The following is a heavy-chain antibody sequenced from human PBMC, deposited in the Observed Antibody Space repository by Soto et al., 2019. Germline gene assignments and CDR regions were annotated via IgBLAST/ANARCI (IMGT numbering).Heavy chain of an antibody. D-gene: IGHD5-12*01. J-gene: IGHJ3*02. CDR1: GFTFSDYY. Sequence: QVQLVESGGGLVKPGGSLRLSCAASGFTFSDYYMSWIRQAPGKGLEWIGEINHSGSTNYNPSLKSRVTISVDTSKNQFSLKLSSVTAADTAVYYCARGSGYDWGEDAFDIWGQGTMVTVSS. CDR3: ARGSGYDWGEDAFDI. V-gene: IGHV4-34*01. CDR2: INHSGST.